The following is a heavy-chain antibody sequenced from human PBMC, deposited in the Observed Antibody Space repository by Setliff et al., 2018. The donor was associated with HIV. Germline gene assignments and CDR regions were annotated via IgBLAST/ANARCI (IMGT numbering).Heavy chain of an antibody. V-gene: IGHV3-30*19. CDR1: GFTFNNYG. CDR3: VRDLTTIVTRKVFDI. D-gene: IGHD4-4*01. CDR2: ISYDGSYK. Sequence: GGSLRLSCVGSGFTFNNYGFHWVRQAPGKGLEWVAVISYDGSYKYYADSVKGRFTISRDNSKNTLYVQMNSLRADDTAVYYCVRDLTTIVTRKVFDIWGQGTMVTVSS. J-gene: IGHJ3*02.